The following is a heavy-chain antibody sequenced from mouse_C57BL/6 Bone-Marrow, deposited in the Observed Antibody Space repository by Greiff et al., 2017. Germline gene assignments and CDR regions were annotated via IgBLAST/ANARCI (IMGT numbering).Heavy chain of an antibody. V-gene: IGHV5-4*03. D-gene: IGHD2-13*01. CDR3: AVGDLYAMDY. J-gene: IGHJ4*01. CDR2: ISDGGSYT. Sequence: EVKLVESGGGLVKPGGSLKLSCAASGFTFSSYAMSWVRQTPEKRLEWVATISDGGSYTYYPDNVKGRFTISRDNAKNNLYLQMSHLKSEDTAMYYCAVGDLYAMDYWGQGTSVTVSS. CDR1: GFTFSSYA.